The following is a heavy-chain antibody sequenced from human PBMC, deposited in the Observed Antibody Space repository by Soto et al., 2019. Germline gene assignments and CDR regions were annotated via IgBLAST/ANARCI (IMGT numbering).Heavy chain of an antibody. CDR2: ISGSGGST. D-gene: IGHD6-13*01. J-gene: IGHJ6*02. CDR3: ARERYSSSWYLYYYYYYGMDV. Sequence: EVQLLESGGGLVQPGGSLRLSCAASGFTFSSYAMSWVRQAPGKGLEWVSAISGSGGSTYYADSVKGRFTISRDNSKNTLYLQMNSLRAEDTAVYYCARERYSSSWYLYYYYYYGMDVWGQGTTVTVSS. V-gene: IGHV3-23*01. CDR1: GFTFSSYA.